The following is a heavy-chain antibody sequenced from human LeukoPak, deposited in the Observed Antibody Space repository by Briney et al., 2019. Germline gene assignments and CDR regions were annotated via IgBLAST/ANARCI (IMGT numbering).Heavy chain of an antibody. CDR2: INPNSGGT. D-gene: IGHD3-22*01. V-gene: IGHV1-2*02. CDR3: ASMGNTDYYDSSGPNDY. Sequence: ASVKVSCKASGYTFTSYDINWVRQAPGQGLEWMGWINPNSGGTNYAQKFQGRVTMTRDTSISTAYMELSRLRSDDTAVYYCASMGNTDYYDSSGPNDYGGQGTLVTVSS. CDR1: GYTFTSYD. J-gene: IGHJ4*02.